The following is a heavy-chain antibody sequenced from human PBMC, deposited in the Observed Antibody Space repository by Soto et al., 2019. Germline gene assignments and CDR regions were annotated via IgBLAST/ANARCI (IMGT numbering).Heavy chain of an antibody. CDR2: ISGSGGST. D-gene: IGHD6-19*01. CDR1: GFTFSSYA. Sequence: GGSLRLSCAASGFTFSSYAMSWVRQAPGKGLEWVSAISGSGGSTYYADSVKGRFTISRDNSKNTLYLQMNSLRAEDTAVYYCLRNAGSSGWYGYFDYWGQGTLVTVSS. J-gene: IGHJ4*02. V-gene: IGHV3-23*01. CDR3: LRNAGSSGWYGYFDY.